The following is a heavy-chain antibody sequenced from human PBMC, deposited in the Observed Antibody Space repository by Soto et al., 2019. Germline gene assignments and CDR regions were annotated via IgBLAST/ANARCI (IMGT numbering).Heavy chain of an antibody. CDR3: ARHVSAVGRRGYFDF. Sequence: SETLSLTCTVSGGSMITSAYYWSWIRQHPGKGLEWIGYIYYSGSTFYNPSLMSRVTISVDTSKHQFSLKMTSVTAADTAIYYCARHVSAVGRRGYFDFWGLGTRVTVSS. J-gene: IGHJ4*02. D-gene: IGHD5-18*01. CDR2: IYYSGST. CDR1: GGSMITSAYY. V-gene: IGHV4-31*03.